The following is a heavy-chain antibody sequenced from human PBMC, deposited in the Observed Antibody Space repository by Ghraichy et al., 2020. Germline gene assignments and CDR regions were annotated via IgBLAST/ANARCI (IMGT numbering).Heavy chain of an antibody. J-gene: IGHJ4*02. CDR1: GFTFSSYS. D-gene: IGHD2-15*01. CDR3: ASGRCSGGSCPIDF. CDR2: SSGSGGST. V-gene: IGHV3-23*01. Sequence: GGSLRLSCAASGFTFSSYSINWVRQAPGKGLEWVSVSSGSGGSTYCADSVKGRFTMSRDISKSTLYLQMNRLRAEDTAIYYCASGRCSGGSCPIDFWGQGTLVTVSS.